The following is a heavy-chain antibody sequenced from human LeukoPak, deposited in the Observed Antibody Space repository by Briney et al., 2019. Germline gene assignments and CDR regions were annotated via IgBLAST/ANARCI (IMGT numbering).Heavy chain of an antibody. D-gene: IGHD3-3*01. J-gene: IGHJ4*02. Sequence: SETLSLTCAVYGGSFSGYYWSWIRQPPGKGLEWIGSIYYSGSTYYNPSLKSRVTISVDTSKNQFSLKLSSVTAADTAVYYCARGPERFLEWPWGQGSLVTVSS. V-gene: IGHV4-34*01. CDR1: GGSFSGYY. CDR3: ARGPERFLEWP. CDR2: IYYSGST.